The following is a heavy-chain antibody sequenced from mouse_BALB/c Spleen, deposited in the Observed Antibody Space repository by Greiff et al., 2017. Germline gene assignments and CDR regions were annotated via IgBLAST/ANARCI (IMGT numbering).Heavy chain of an antibody. V-gene: IGHV3-6*02. CDR2: ISYDGSN. J-gene: IGHJ3*01. Sequence: ESGPGLVKPSQSLSLTCSVTGYSITSGYYWNWIRQFPGNKLEWMGYISYDGSNNYNPSLKNRISITRDTSKNQFFLKLNSVTTEDTATYYCARGGERGFAYWGQGTLVTVSA. CDR1: GYSITSGYY. CDR3: ARGGERGFAY.